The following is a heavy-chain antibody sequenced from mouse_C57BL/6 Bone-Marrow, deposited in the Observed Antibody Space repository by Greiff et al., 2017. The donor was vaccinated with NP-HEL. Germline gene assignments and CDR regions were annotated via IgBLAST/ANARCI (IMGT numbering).Heavy chain of an antibody. CDR3: VRDYYGSSYLFAY. Sequence: EVQRVESGGGLVQPKGSLKLSCAASGFSFNTYAMNWVRQAPGKGLEWVARIRSKSNNYATYYADSVKDRFTISRNDSESMLYLQMNNLKTEDTAMYYCVRDYYGSSYLFAYWGQGTLVTVSA. J-gene: IGHJ3*01. CDR1: GFSFNTYA. V-gene: IGHV10-1*01. D-gene: IGHD1-1*01. CDR2: IRSKSNNYAT.